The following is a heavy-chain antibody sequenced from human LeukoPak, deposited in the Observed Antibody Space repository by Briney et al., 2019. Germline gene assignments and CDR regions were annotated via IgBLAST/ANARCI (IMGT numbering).Heavy chain of an antibody. Sequence: SGTLSLTCAVSGGSISSSNWWSWVRQPPGKGLEWIGSILHTGSTYYNPSLKSRVTISVDTSKNQFSLKLSSVTAADTAVYFCAREATVGAYDIWGQGTMVTVSS. J-gene: IGHJ3*02. CDR2: ILHTGST. CDR3: AREATVGAYDI. V-gene: IGHV4-4*02. D-gene: IGHD4-23*01. CDR1: GGSISSSNW.